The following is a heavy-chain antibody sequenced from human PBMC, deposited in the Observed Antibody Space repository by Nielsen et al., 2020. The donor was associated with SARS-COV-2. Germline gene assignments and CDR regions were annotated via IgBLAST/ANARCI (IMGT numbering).Heavy chain of an antibody. CDR3: ARAHGITMVRGVISFDY. D-gene: IGHD3-10*01. CDR2: IYYSGST. CDR1: GGSISSYY. Sequence: SETLSLTCTVSGGSISSYYWSWIRQPPGKGLEWIGYIYYSGSTNYNPSLKSRVTISVDTSKNQFSLKLSSVTAADTAVYYCARAHGITMVRGVISFDYWGQGTLVTVSS. J-gene: IGHJ4*02. V-gene: IGHV4-59*12.